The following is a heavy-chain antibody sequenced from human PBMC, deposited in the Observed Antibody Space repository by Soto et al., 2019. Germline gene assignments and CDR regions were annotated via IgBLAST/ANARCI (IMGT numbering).Heavy chain of an antibody. J-gene: IGHJ6*02. CDR1: GGSISSYY. Sequence: PSETLSLTCTVSGGSISSYYWSWIRQPPGKGLEWIGYIYYSGSTNYNPSLKSRVTISVDTSKNQFSLKLSSVTAADTAVYYCARIPSVATDYYYGMDVWGQGTTVTVSS. CDR2: IYYSGST. D-gene: IGHD2-21*02. V-gene: IGHV4-59*01. CDR3: ARIPSVATDYYYGMDV.